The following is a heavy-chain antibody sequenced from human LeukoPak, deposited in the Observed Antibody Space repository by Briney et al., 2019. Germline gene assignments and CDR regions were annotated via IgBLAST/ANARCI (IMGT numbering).Heavy chain of an antibody. D-gene: IGHD7-27*01. V-gene: IGHV4-59*08. CDR3: ARRGNWGFFDY. J-gene: IGHJ4*02. Sequence: PSETLSLTCTVFGGPISSYYWSWIRQPPGEGLEWIGYIYYIGSTNYNPSLKSRVTISVDTSKNQFSLRLSSVTAADTAVYYCARRGNWGFFDYWGQGTLVTVSS. CDR1: GGPISSYY. CDR2: IYYIGST.